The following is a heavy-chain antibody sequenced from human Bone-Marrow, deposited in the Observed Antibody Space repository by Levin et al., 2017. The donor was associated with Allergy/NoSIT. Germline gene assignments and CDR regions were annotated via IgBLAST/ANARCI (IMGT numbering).Heavy chain of an antibody. CDR3: TTDPWGNSGFDQ. D-gene: IGHD3-16*01. J-gene: IGHJ4*02. Sequence: GESLKISCAASGFTFHYAWMTWVRQAPGKGLECVGRITRKTSGATVDYAPPVEGRFTVSRDDSKNTLYLQMNSLKTEDTGVYYCTTDPWGNSGFDQWGQGTLVTVSS. V-gene: IGHV3-15*01. CDR1: GFTFHYAW. CDR2: ITRKTSGATV.